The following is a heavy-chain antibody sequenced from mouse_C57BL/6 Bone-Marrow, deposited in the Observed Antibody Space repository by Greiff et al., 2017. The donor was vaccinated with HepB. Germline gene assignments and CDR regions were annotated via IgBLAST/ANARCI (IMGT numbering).Heavy chain of an antibody. V-gene: IGHV1-64*01. J-gene: IGHJ2*01. CDR2: IHPNSGST. D-gene: IGHD2-3*01. Sequence: QVHVKQPGAELVKPGASVKLSCKASGYTFTSYWMHWVKQRPGQGLEWIGMIHPNSGSTNYNEKLKSKATLTVDKSSSTAYMQLSSLTSEDSAVYYWARGYDGYDVGYFDDWGQGTTRTVSS. CDR3: ARGYDGYDVGYFDD. CDR1: GYTFTSYW.